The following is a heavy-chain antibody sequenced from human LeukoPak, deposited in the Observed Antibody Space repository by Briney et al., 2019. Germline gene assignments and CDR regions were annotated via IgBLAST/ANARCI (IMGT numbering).Heavy chain of an antibody. J-gene: IGHJ6*02. D-gene: IGHD3-22*01. CDR3: ARDPRVYYYDSSGYYPFSNYYGMDV. CDR1: GGTFSSYA. CDR2: IIPIFGTA. V-gene: IGHV1-69*13. Sequence: SVKVSFKASGGTFSSYAISWVRQAPGQGLEWMGGIIPIFGTANYAQKFQGRVTITADESTSTAYMELSSLRSEDTAVYYCARDPRVYYYDSSGYYPFSNYYGMDVWGQGTTVTVSS.